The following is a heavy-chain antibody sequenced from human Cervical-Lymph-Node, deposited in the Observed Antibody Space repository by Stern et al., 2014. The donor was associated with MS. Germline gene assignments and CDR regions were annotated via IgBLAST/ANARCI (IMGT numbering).Heavy chain of an antibody. V-gene: IGHV5-51*01. Sequence: EVQLVESGAEVRKPGESLRISCKSSGYSFNSYWIGWVRQMPGKGLAWVGIIYPGDSDPRYSPSFQGQVTISLDKSISTAYLQWSSLKASDTAMYYCAREAMALPYYFDYWGQGTLVTVSS. J-gene: IGHJ4*02. CDR3: AREAMALPYYFDY. CDR1: GYSFNSYW. D-gene: IGHD1-7*01. CDR2: IYPGDSDP.